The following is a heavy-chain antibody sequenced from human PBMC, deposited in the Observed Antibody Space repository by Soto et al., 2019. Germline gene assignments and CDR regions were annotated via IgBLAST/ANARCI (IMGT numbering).Heavy chain of an antibody. V-gene: IGHV3-15*01. CDR2: IKSKTDGGTT. J-gene: IGHJ3*02. Sequence: GGSLRLSCAASGFTVTNAWMNWVRQAPGKGLEWVGRIKSKTDGGTTDFPAPVKDRFTISRDDSNNTLYLQMSSLKTEDTAMYYCTKVLRHSSGWYGAFDIWGQGIMVTVSS. CDR1: GFTVTNAW. D-gene: IGHD6-19*01. CDR3: TKVLRHSSGWYGAFDI.